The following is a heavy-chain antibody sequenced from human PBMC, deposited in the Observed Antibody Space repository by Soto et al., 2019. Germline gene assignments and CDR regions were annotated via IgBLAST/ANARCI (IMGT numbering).Heavy chain of an antibody. CDR3: ARAQGTTIFGVVISIDY. J-gene: IGHJ4*02. Sequence: VKVSCKASGYTFTSYVISWVRQAPGQGLEWMGWISAYNGNTNYAQKLQGRVTMTTDTSTSTAYMELRSLRSDDTAVYYCARAQGTTIFGVVISIDYWGQGTLVTVSS. CDR1: GYTFTSYV. D-gene: IGHD3-3*01. CDR2: ISAYNGNT. V-gene: IGHV1-18*01.